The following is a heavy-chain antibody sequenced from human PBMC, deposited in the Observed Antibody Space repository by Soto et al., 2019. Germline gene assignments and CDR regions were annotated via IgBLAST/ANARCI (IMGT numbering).Heavy chain of an antibody. V-gene: IGHV4-34*01. Sequence: SETLSLTCAVYGGSFSGYYWSWIRQPPGKGLEWIGEINHSGSTNYNPSLKSRVTISVDTSKNQFSLKLSSVTAADTAVYYCARGPYDYVWGSYRYVAHFDYWSQGTLVTASS. CDR3: ARGPYDYVWGSYRYVAHFDY. CDR1: GGSFSGYY. CDR2: INHSGST. J-gene: IGHJ4*02. D-gene: IGHD3-16*02.